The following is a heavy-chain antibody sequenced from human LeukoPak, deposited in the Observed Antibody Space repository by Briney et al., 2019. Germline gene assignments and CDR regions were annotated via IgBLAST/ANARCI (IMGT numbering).Heavy chain of an antibody. Sequence: GGSLRLSCAASGFTFSNAWMSWVRQAPGKGLEWVGRIKSKTDGGTTDYAAPVKGRFTISRDDSKNTLYLQMNSLKTEDTAVYYCTTHSDTCLSCHYYMDVWGKGTTVTVSS. CDR2: IKSKTDGGTT. CDR1: GFTFSNAW. J-gene: IGHJ6*03. D-gene: IGHD5-18*01. V-gene: IGHV3-15*01. CDR3: TTHSDTCLSCHYYMDV.